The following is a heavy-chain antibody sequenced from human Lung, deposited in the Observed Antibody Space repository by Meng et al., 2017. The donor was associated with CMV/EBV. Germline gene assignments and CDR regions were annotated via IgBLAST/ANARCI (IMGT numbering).Heavy chain of an antibody. D-gene: IGHD5-18*01. J-gene: IGHJ3*01. V-gene: IGHV3-23*01. Sequence: GEXXKISCAASGFTFSTYAMNWVRQAPGKGLEWVASISGSTSSDTHYADSVGGRFTISRDNSKNPLFLHLSSLRVEDTAIYYCARAPRGYAYPRDAFGVWXQG. CDR1: GFTFSTYA. CDR2: ISGSTSSDT. CDR3: ARAPRGYAYPRDAFGV.